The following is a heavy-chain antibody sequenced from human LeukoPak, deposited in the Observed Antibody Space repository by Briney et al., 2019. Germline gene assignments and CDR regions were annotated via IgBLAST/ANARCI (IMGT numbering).Heavy chain of an antibody. Sequence: ASVKVSCKASGYTFTGYFMHRVRQAPGQGLEWMGWINPNIGDASYAQKFQGRVTMIRDRSINTAYVELSRLTSDDTAVYYCARMDLDGGDSIGFDSWGQGTLVTVSS. V-gene: IGHV1-2*02. J-gene: IGHJ5*01. CDR3: ARMDLDGGDSIGFDS. CDR2: INPNIGDA. D-gene: IGHD2-21*02. CDR1: GYTFTGYF.